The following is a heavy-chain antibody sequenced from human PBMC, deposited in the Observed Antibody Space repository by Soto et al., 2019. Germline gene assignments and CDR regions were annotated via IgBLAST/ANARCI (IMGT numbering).Heavy chain of an antibody. Sequence: GGSLRLSCVGSGFTFSTYSINWVRQAPGKGLEWVSSISSATGAGTYYADSVKGRFTISRDNSKNTLYLQMTSLRADDTAVYYCAKDRREGGNYGFYSDFWGQGALVTVSS. CDR1: GFTFSTYS. D-gene: IGHD1-7*01. J-gene: IGHJ4*02. V-gene: IGHV3-23*01. CDR3: AKDRREGGNYGFYSDF. CDR2: ISSATGAGT.